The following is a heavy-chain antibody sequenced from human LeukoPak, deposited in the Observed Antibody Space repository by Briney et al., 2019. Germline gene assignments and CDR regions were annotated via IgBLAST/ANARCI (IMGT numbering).Heavy chain of an antibody. CDR1: GFTFSSYN. J-gene: IGHJ4*02. CDR3: AREYSSSSGSVSDY. CDR2: ITSSSSTI. V-gene: IGHV3-48*02. Sequence: GGSLRLSCAASGFTFSSYNMNWVRQAPGKGLEWVSYITSSSSTIYYADSVKGRFTISRDNANNSLYLQMNSLRDEDTAVYYCAREYSSSSGSVSDYWGQGTLVTVSS. D-gene: IGHD6-6*01.